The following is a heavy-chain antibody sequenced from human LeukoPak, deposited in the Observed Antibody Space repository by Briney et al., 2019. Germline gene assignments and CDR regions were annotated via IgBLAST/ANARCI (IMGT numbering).Heavy chain of an antibody. CDR1: GFTFSSYD. Sequence: GGSLRLSCAASGFTFSSYDMHWVRQATGKGLEWVSAIGTAGDTYYPGSVKGRFTISRDNSKNTLYLQMNSLRAEDTAVYYCARDSRSGYSGYDVGYYFDYWGQGTLVTVSA. CDR3: ARDSRSGYSGYDVGYYFDY. V-gene: IGHV3-13*04. J-gene: IGHJ4*02. D-gene: IGHD5-12*01. CDR2: IGTAGDT.